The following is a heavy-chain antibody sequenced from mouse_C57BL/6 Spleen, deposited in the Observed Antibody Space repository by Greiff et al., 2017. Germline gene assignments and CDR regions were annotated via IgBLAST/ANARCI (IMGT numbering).Heavy chain of an antibody. CDR3: TGGFHYYGSPFAY. Sequence: EVKVEESGGGLVQPGGSMKLSCAASGFTFSDAWMDWVRQSPEKGLEWVAEIRNKANNHATYYAESVKGRFTISRDDSKSSVYLQMNSLRAEDTGIYYCTGGFHYYGSPFAYWGQGTLVTVSA. CDR2: IRNKANNHAT. D-gene: IGHD1-1*01. V-gene: IGHV6-6*01. J-gene: IGHJ3*01. CDR1: GFTFSDAW.